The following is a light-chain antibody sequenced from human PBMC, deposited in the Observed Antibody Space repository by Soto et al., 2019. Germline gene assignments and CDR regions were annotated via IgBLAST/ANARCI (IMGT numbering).Light chain of an antibody. CDR3: QQYYSTPYT. J-gene: IGKJ2*01. V-gene: IGKV4-1*01. Sequence: DIVMTQSPDSLAVSLGERATINCESSQSVLYSSNNKNYLAWYQHKPGQPPKLLIYWASTRESGVPDRFSGSGSRADFTLTISSLQAEDVAVYYCQQYYSTPYTFGQGTKLEIK. CDR2: WAS. CDR1: QSVLYSSNNKNY.